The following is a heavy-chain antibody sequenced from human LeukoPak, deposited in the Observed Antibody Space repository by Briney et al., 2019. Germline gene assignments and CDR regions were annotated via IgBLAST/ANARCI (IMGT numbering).Heavy chain of an antibody. CDR3: ARDPPYYYDSSGYYRFDY. CDR2: ISPSGGST. J-gene: IGHJ4*02. V-gene: IGHV1-46*01. Sequence: RASVKVSCKAFGYTFTSNYMHWVRQAPGQGPEWMGVISPSGGSTTYAQKFQGRVTLTRDMSISTAYMELSRLRSDDTAVYYCARDPPYYYDSSGYYRFDYWGQGTLVTVSS. CDR1: GYTFTSNY. D-gene: IGHD3-22*01.